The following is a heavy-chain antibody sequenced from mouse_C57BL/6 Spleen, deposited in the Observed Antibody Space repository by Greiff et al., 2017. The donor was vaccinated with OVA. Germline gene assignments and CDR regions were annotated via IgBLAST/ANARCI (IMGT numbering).Heavy chain of an antibody. Sequence: EVQLQESGPVLVKPGASVKMSCKASGYTFTDYYMNWVKQSHGKSLEWIGVINPYNGGTSYNQKFKGKATLTVNKSSITAYMELNSLTSEDSAVYYGARDSNYVEYWYFDVWGTGTTVTVSS. CDR1: GYTFTDYY. CDR3: ARDSNYVEYWYFDV. D-gene: IGHD2-5*01. V-gene: IGHV1-19*01. CDR2: INPYNGGT. J-gene: IGHJ1*03.